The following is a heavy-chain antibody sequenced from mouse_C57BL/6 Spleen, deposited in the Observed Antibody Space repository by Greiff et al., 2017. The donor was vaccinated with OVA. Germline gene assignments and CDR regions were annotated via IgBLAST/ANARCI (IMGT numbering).Heavy chain of an antibody. J-gene: IGHJ2*01. CDR1: GYTFTDYY. V-gene: IGHV1-76*01. CDR2: IYPGSGNT. D-gene: IGHD2-4*01. CDR3: ARGYDDYDGDY. Sequence: QVQLQQSGAELVRPGASVKLSCKASGYTFTDYYINWVKQRPGQGLEWIARIYPGSGNTYYNEKFKGKATLTAEKSSSTAYMQLSSLTSEDSSVYFCARGYDDYDGDYWGQGTTLTVSA.